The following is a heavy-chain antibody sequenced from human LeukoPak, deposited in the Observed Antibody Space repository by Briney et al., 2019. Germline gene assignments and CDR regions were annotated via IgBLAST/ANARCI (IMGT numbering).Heavy chain of an antibody. J-gene: IGHJ4*02. CDR2: INPSGGST. CDR3: ARERGADYYDPYPYFDY. V-gene: IGHV1-46*01. D-gene: IGHD3-22*01. Sequence: ASVKVSCRASGYTFTSYYMHWVRQAPGQGLEWMGIINPSGGSTSYAQKFQGRVTMTRDTSTSTVYMELSSLRSEDTAVYYCARERGADYYDPYPYFDYWGQGTLVTVSP. CDR1: GYTFTSYY.